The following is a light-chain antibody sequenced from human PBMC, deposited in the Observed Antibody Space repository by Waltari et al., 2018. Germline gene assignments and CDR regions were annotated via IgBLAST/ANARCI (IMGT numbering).Light chain of an antibody. CDR1: QSVFYSSKKNIN. Sequence: DIVMTQSPDSLAVSLGERATINCKSSQSVFYSSKKNINIACYQQKPGQPHNVLICWAASRTSGVPDRFSGSGSATDFTLTICSLQAEDVAVYYCQQYYSFPVTFGGGTKVEI. J-gene: IGKJ4*01. V-gene: IGKV4-1*01. CDR3: QQYYSFPVT. CDR2: WAA.